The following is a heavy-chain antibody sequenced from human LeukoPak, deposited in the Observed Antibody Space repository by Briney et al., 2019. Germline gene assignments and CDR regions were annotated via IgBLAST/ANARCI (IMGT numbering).Heavy chain of an antibody. V-gene: IGHV4-30-4*01. D-gene: IGHD3-10*01. CDR3: AREGQMVRGVITPNV. CDR1: GGSISSGDYY. CDR2: IYYSGST. Sequence: SETLSLTCTVSGGSISSGDYYWSWIRQPPGKGLEWIGYIYYSGSTYYNPSLKSRVTISVDTSKNQFSLKLSSVTAADTAVYYCAREGQMVRGVITPNVWGQGTTVTVSS. J-gene: IGHJ6*02.